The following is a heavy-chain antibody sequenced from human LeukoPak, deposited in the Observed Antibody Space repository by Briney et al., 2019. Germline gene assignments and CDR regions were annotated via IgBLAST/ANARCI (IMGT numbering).Heavy chain of an antibody. CDR1: GDSVSTNTAA. CDR2: TYYRSKWYT. V-gene: IGHV6-1*01. J-gene: IGHJ4*02. D-gene: IGHD2-15*01. CDR3: ARDGWPAFDY. Sequence: SQTLSLTCAISGDSVSTNTAAWNWIRQSPSRGLEWLGRTYYRSKWYTDYAVSVKSRVTINPDTSKNQFSLQLNSVTPKDTAVYFCARDGWPAFDYWGQGTLVTVSS.